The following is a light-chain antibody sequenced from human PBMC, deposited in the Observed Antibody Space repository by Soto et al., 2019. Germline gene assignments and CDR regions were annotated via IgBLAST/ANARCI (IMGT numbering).Light chain of an antibody. V-gene: IGKV1-39*01. CDR3: QQSYSFPLT. CDR1: QSISSY. Sequence: DIQMTQSPSSLSASVGDRFTITCRSSQSISSYLNWYQQKPGKAPKLLIYAASSLQSGVPSRFSGSGSGTDFTLTISSLQPEDFATYYCQQSYSFPLTFGGGTKVDIK. CDR2: AAS. J-gene: IGKJ4*01.